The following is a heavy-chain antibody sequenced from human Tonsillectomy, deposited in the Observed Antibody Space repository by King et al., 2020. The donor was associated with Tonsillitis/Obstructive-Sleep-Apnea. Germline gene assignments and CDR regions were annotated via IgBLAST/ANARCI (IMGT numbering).Heavy chain of an antibody. CDR1: GGSISSGDYY. V-gene: IGHV4-31*03. CDR3: ARGCYDSSVYWIFDY. J-gene: IGHJ4*02. CDR2: IYYSGST. Sequence: HVQLQESGPGLVKPSQTLSLTCTVSGGSISSGDYYWCWIRQHPGKGLEWIGYIYYSGSTYYNPSLKSRVTISVDTSKNQFSMKLISVTAADTAVYYCARGCYDSSVYWIFDYWGQGTQVTVSS. D-gene: IGHD3-22*01.